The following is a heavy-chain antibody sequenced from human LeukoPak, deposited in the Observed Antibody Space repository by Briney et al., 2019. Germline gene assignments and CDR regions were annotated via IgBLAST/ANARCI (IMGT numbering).Heavy chain of an antibody. CDR3: ATNLYDFFDY. CDR1: GFTFSNAW. CDR2: IYSGGSS. D-gene: IGHD3-3*01. J-gene: IGHJ4*02. Sequence: GGSLRLSCAASGFTFSNAWMSWVRQAPGKGLEWVSVIYSGGSSYYADSVKGRFTISRDNSKNTLYLQMNSLRAEDTAVYYCATNLYDFFDYWGQGTLVTVSS. V-gene: IGHV3-53*01.